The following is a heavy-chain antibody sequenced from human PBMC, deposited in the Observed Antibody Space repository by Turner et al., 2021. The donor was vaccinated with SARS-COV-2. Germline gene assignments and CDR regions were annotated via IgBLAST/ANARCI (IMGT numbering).Heavy chain of an antibody. CDR2: IYHSGNT. CDR3: ARRYCSGGSCSIFDY. CDR1: NW. V-gene: IGHV4-4*02. D-gene: IGHD2-15*01. J-gene: IGHJ4*02. Sequence: NWWSWVRQPPGRGLEWIGEIYHSGNTNYNPSLKSRVTISVDKSKNHFSLKLSSVTAADTAVYYCARRYCSGGSCSIFDYWGQGTLVTVSS.